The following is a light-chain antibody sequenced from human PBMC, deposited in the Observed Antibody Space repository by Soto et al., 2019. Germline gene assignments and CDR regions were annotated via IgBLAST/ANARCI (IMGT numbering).Light chain of an antibody. CDR2: AAS. V-gene: IGKV1-12*01. CDR3: QQANSFPLT. CDR1: QDISNH. Sequence: DIQMTQSPSSLSASVGDRVTITCQASQDISNHLNCYQQKPGKAPKVLIYAASSLQSGVPSRFSGSGSGTDFTLTISSLQPEDFATYYCQQANSFPLTFGGGTKVDIK. J-gene: IGKJ4*01.